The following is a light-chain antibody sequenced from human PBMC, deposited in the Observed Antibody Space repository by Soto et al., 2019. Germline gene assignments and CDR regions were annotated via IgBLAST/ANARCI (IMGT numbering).Light chain of an antibody. CDR1: SSDVGGYNY. CDR3: NSYTSSSTLVV. J-gene: IGLJ2*01. CDR2: DVS. V-gene: IGLV2-14*01. Sequence: QSALTQPASVSGSPGQSITISCTGTSSDVGGYNYVSWYQQHPGKAPKLMIYDVSNRPSGVSNRFSGSKSGNTASLSISGLQAEDEGHYYCNSYTSSSTLVVFGGGTKLTFL.